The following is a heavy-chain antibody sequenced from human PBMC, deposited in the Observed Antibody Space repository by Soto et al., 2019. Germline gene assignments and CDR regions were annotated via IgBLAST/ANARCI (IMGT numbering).Heavy chain of an antibody. CDR3: VASIGGSGWLDP. Sequence: AGGSLRLSCAASGFTFSSYSMNWVRQAPGKGLEWVSSISSSSSYIYYADSVKGRFTISRDNAKNSLYLQMNSLRAEDTAVYYCVASIGGSGWLDPWGQGTLVTVSS. CDR1: GFTFSSYS. V-gene: IGHV3-21*01. D-gene: IGHD2-15*01. J-gene: IGHJ5*02. CDR2: ISSSSSYI.